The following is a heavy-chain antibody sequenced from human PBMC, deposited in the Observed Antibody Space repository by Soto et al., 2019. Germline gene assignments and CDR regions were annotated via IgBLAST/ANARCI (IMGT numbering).Heavy chain of an antibody. CDR1: GGSISSYY. CDR3: ARARYQLLHPYYYGMDV. J-gene: IGHJ6*02. Sequence: SETLSLTCTVSGGSISSYYWSWFRHFPGKGLEWIGYIHYSGSTKSNPSLKSRVTISVDTSRNQVSLKLSSVTAADSAVYFCARARYQLLHPYYYGMDVWGQGTTVTVSS. V-gene: IGHV4-59*01. CDR2: IHYSGST. D-gene: IGHD2-2*01.